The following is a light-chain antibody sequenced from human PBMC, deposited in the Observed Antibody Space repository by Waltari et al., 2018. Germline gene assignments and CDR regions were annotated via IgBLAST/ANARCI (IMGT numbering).Light chain of an antibody. Sequence: DIQMTQSPSTLSASVGDRVTITCRASQSINSWLAWYQQKPGKAPKRLIYRASNLESGVPSRFSGSGSGTEFTLTISSLQPDDFATYYCQRYNDYPWAFGQGTKVEIK. CDR2: RAS. V-gene: IGKV1-5*03. CDR3: QRYNDYPWA. CDR1: QSINSW. J-gene: IGKJ1*01.